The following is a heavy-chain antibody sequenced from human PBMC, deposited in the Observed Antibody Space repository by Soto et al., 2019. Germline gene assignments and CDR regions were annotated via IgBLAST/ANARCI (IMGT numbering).Heavy chain of an antibody. CDR3: VKDESINWYSGHFRH. CDR1: GFTFSKYA. J-gene: IGHJ1*01. D-gene: IGHD6-13*01. V-gene: IGHV3-9*01. Sequence: EVQVLESGGGLVQPGGSLRLSCSASGFTFSKYAMNWVRQAPGKGLEWVSGINWNSGSIGYGDSVKGRFAISRDNAKNSLHLQMNSLSAEDTAFYYCVKDESINWYSGHFRHWGQGTLVTVSS. CDR2: INWNSGSI.